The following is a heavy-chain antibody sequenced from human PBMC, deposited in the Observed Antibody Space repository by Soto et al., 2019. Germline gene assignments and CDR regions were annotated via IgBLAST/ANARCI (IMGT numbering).Heavy chain of an antibody. V-gene: IGHV5-51*01. D-gene: IGHD4-17*01. CDR3: ARWCATGLLCI. Sequence: GESLKISGKGSGYSFTSYWIGCERLLPGQGLEWMGIIYPGVSDTRYSPSFQGQVTISADKSISTAYLQWSSLKASDTAMYYCARWCATGLLCIWGQGTMVTVSS. CDR2: IYPGVSDT. J-gene: IGHJ3*02. CDR1: GYSFTSYW.